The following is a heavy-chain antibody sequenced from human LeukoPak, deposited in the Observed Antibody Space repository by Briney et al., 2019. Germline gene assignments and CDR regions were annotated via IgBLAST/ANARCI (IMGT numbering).Heavy chain of an antibody. J-gene: IGHJ4*02. Sequence: PSETLSLTCTVSGGSISSYYWSWIRQPPGKGLEWIGYIYYSGSTNYNPSLKSRVTISVDTSKNQFSLKLSSVTAADTAVYYCARGIAARQGGFDYWGQGTLVTVSS. CDR1: GGSISSYY. V-gene: IGHV4-59*01. CDR2: IYYSGST. D-gene: IGHD6-6*01. CDR3: ARGIAARQGGFDY.